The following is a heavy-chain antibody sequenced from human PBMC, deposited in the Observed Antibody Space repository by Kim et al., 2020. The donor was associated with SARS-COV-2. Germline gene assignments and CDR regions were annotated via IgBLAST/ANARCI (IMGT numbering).Heavy chain of an antibody. CDR2: ISPYNGNT. CDR1: GYTFTNYG. D-gene: IGHD2-8*01. CDR3: VRESETSGTVYLNY. J-gene: IGHJ4*02. Sequence: ASVKVSCKASGYTFTNYGFSWVRLAPGQALEWTGWISPYNGNTTYAKKFQDRVTMTTDTSTSTVYMGLRSLRLDDTAVCYCVRESETSGTVYLNYWGQGTLVPVSS. V-gene: IGHV1-18*04.